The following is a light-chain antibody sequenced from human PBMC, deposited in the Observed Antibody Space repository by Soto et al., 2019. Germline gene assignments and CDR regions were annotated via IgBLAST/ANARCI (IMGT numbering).Light chain of an antibody. CDR1: QSLTNNY. CDR3: QQYGSSLPVT. Sequence: EIVLTQSPGTLSLSPGERATLSCRASQSLTNNYVAWYQQKPGQAHRLLIYAASSRATGIPDRFSGSGSETDFTLTISRLEPEDFAVYYCQQYGSSLPVTFGGGTNVEIK. J-gene: IGKJ4*01. CDR2: AAS. V-gene: IGKV3-20*01.